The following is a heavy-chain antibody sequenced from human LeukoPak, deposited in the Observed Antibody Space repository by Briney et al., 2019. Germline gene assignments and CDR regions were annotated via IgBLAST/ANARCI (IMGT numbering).Heavy chain of an antibody. CDR1: GGSISSSSYY. D-gene: IGHD6-6*01. Sequence: SETLSLTCTVSGGSISSSSYYWGWIRQPPGKGLEWIGSIYYSGSTYYNPSLKSRVTISVDTSKNQFSLKLSSVTAADTAVYYCARASSIAARYAYYYYYMDVWGKGTTVTVSS. CDR3: ARASSIAARYAYYYYYMDV. CDR2: IYYSGST. J-gene: IGHJ6*03. V-gene: IGHV4-39*07.